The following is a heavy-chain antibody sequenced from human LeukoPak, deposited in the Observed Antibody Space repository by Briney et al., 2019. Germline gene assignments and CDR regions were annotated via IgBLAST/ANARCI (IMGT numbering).Heavy chain of an antibody. CDR1: GGSISSYY. J-gene: IGHJ4*02. CDR3: ARSAEDYDYVWGSGYFDY. CDR2: IYYSGST. V-gene: IGHV4-59*08. Sequence: SETLSLTCTVSGGSISSYYWSWIRQPPGKGLEWIGYIYYSGSTNYNPSLKSRVAISVDTSKNQFSLKLSSVTAADTAVYYCARSAEDYDYVWGSGYFDYWGQGTLVTVSS. D-gene: IGHD3-16*01.